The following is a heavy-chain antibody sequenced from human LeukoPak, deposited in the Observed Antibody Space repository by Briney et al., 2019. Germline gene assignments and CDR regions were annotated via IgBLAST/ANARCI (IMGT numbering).Heavy chain of an antibody. CDR2: ISSASNTI. CDR3: ARDGWFGDYNWFDP. V-gene: IGHV3-48*01. CDR1: GFTFSSYA. D-gene: IGHD3-10*01. Sequence: PGGSPRLSCAASGFTFSSYAMSWVRQAPGKGLEWVSYISSASNTIYYADSVKGRFTISRDNAKNSLYLQMNSLRAEDTAMYYCARDGWFGDYNWFDPWGQGTLVTVSS. J-gene: IGHJ5*02.